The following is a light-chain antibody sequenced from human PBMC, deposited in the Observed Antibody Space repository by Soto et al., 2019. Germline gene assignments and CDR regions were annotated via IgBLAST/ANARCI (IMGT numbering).Light chain of an antibody. CDR3: QQYNTWPT. J-gene: IGKJ1*01. V-gene: IGKV3-11*01. CDR1: QSVSSY. Sequence: EIVLTQSPATLSLSPGERATLSCRASQSVSSYLAWYQQKPGQAPRLLIYDASNRATGIPARFSGSGSGTDFTLTISSLEPEDFAVYYCQQYNTWPTFGQGTKVDIK. CDR2: DAS.